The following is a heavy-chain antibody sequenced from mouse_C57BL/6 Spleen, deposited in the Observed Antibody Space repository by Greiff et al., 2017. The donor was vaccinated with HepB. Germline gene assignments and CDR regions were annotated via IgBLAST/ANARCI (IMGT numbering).Heavy chain of an antibody. D-gene: IGHD1-1*01. CDR1: GYTFTSYW. V-gene: IGHV1-5*01. J-gene: IGHJ1*03. CDR2: IYPGNSDT. Sequence: EVQLQQSGTVLARPGASVKMSCKTSGYTFTSYWMHWVKQRPGQGLEWIGAIYPGNSDTSYNQKFKGKAKLTAVTSASTAYMELSSLTNEDSAVYYGTRHYYGSSHWYFDVWGTGTTVTVSS. CDR3: TRHYYGSSHWYFDV.